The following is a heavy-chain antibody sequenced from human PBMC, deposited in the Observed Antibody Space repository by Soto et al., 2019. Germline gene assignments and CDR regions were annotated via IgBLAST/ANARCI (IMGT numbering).Heavy chain of an antibody. CDR2: IYYSGST. V-gene: IGHV4-59*01. CDR3: ARVWGGAFDF. Sequence: SETLSLTCPVSGFSISSYYWSWIRQPPGKGLEWIGYIYYSGSTNYNPSLKSRVTISVDTSKNQFSLKLSSVTAADTAVYYCARVWGGAFDFWGQGTMVTVSS. D-gene: IGHD3-10*01. CDR1: GFSISSYY. J-gene: IGHJ3*01.